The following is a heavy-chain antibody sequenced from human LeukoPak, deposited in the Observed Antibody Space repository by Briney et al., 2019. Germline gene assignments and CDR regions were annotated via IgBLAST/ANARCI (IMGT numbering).Heavy chain of an antibody. Sequence: SETLSLTCTVSGGSISSDTYYWSWIRQPPGKGQEWIGRIFTSGRTDYNPSLRSRVAMSVDTSKNQFSLKLSSVTAADTAVYFCARVQFGAAGSFDCWGQETLVTVSS. CDR1: GGSISSDTYY. V-gene: IGHV4-61*02. CDR2: IFTSGRT. D-gene: IGHD6-19*01. J-gene: IGHJ4*02. CDR3: ARVQFGAAGSFDC.